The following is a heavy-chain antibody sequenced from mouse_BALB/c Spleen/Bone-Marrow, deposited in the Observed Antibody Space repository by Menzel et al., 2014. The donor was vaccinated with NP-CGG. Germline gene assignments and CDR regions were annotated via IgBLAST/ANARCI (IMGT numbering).Heavy chain of an antibody. D-gene: IGHD1-1*01. CDR3: AREDITTVVEMDY. J-gene: IGHJ4*01. CDR1: GYTFSSYW. V-gene: IGHV1-9*01. CDR2: ILPGSGNT. Sequence: VQLQQSGAELMKPGASVKLSCKATGYTFSSYWIEWVKQRPGHGLEWIGEILPGSGNTNYNEKFKGKVTFTADTSSNTAYMQLSSRTSEDSAVYYCAREDITTVVEMDYWGQGTSVTVSS.